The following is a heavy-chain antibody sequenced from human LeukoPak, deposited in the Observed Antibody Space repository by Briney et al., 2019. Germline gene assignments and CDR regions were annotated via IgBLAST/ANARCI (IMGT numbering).Heavy chain of an antibody. J-gene: IGHJ4*02. V-gene: IGHV5-51*01. CDR1: GYSFTSYW. D-gene: IGHD6-19*01. Sequence: PGESLKTSCKGPGYSFTSYWTGWGRQIPGKGLEWMWIIYPGDSDTSYRPSFQAQVTISADKSISTGYLQWSSLKASDTAMYYCARHVTGYSSGWDRFFYWGQGALVTVSS. CDR2: IYPGDSDT. CDR3: ARHVTGYSSGWDRFFY.